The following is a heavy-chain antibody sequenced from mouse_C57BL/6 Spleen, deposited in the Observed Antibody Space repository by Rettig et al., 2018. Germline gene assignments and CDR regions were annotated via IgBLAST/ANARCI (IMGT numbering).Heavy chain of an antibody. V-gene: IGHV4-1*01. J-gene: IGHJ1*03. CDR2: INPDSSTI. CDR3: ARPAYYSNYRYFDV. D-gene: IGHD2-5*01. CDR1: GIDFSRYW. Sequence: EVKLLQSGGGLVQPGGSLKLSCAASGIDFSRYWMSWVRRAPGKGLEWIGEINPDSSTINYAPSLKDKFIISRDNAKNTLYLQMSKVRSEDTALYYCARPAYYSNYRYFDVWGTGTTVTVSS.